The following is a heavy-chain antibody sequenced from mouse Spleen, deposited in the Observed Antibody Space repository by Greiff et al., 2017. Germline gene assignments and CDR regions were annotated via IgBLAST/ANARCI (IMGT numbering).Heavy chain of an antibody. V-gene: IGHV1-59*01. D-gene: IGHD4-1*01. CDR2: IDPSDSYT. CDR3: ARLGREDYAMDY. J-gene: IGHJ4*01. Sequence: QVQLQQPGAELVRPGTSVKLSCKASGYTFTSYWMHWVKQRPGQGLEWIGVIDPSDSYTNYNQKFKGKATLTVDTSPSTAYMQLSSLTSEDSAVYYCARLGREDYAMDYWGQGTSVTVSS. CDR1: GYTFTSYW.